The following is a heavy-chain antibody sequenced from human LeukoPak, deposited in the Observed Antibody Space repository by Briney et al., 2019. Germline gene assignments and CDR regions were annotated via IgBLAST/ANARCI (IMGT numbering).Heavy chain of an antibody. CDR2: IIPIFGTT. CDR3: AMGYAGNALDY. V-gene: IGHV1-69*05. CDR1: GGNLSSYX. Sequence: XGXGGNLSSYXXXXVRQGXGQGLXGMGEIIPIFGTTIYAQKFQGRVRTTTDESTSTAYMELRSLRSEDTAVYYCAMGYAGNALDYWGQGTLVTVSS. D-gene: IGHD5-18*01. J-gene: IGHJ4*02.